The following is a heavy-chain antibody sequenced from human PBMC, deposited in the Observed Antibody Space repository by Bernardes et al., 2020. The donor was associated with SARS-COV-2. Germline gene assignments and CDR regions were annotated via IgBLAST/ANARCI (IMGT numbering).Heavy chain of an antibody. J-gene: IGHJ4*02. CDR1: GFASSDFC. CDR2: PNTDGSET. V-gene: IGHV3-7*01. CDR3: ARDGLYYYDRSGYYNHHFDS. Sequence: GGSLRLSCVASGFASSDFCMAWVRPAPGKGLEWVSTPNTDGSETHCVDSVKGRFTISRDNAKNSLYLQMNSLRAEDTAVYYCARDGLYYYDRSGYYNHHFDSWGQGTLVTVSS. D-gene: IGHD3-22*01.